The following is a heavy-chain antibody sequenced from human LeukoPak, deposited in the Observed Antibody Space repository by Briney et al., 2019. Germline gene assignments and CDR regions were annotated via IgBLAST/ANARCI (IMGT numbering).Heavy chain of an antibody. CDR2: IIPILGIA. CDR1: GGTFSSYT. V-gene: IGHV1-69*02. D-gene: IGHD1-26*01. CDR3: ARASGSYLAPVDY. J-gene: IGHJ4*02. Sequence: SVKVSCRASGGTFSSYTISWVRQAPGQGLEWMGRIIPILGIANYAQKFQGRVTITADKSTSTAYMELSSLRSEDTAVYYCARASGSYLAPVDYWGQGTLVTVSS.